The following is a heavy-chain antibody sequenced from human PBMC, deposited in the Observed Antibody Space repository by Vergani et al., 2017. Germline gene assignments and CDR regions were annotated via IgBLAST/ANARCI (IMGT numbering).Heavy chain of an antibody. CDR2: IIPIFGTA. J-gene: IGHJ6*02. CDR3: AGPGDCSSTSCYTVSVHSYGMDV. D-gene: IGHD2-2*02. V-gene: IGHV1-69*18. CDR1: GGTFSSYA. Sequence: QVQLVQSGAEVKKPGSSVKVSCKASGGTFSSYAISWVRQAPGQGLEWMGRIIPIFGTANYAQKFQGRVTITADESTSTAYMELSSLRSEDTAVYYCAGPGDCSSTSCYTVSVHSYGMDVWGQGTTVTVSS.